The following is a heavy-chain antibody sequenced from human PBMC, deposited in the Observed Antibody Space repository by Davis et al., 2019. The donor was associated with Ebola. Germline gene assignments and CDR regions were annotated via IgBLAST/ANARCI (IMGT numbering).Heavy chain of an antibody. D-gene: IGHD6-19*01. CDR3: ARGRNGGWDFDY. CDR1: GGTFINYA. J-gene: IGHJ4*02. Sequence: AASVKVSCKASGGTFINYAISWVRQAPGQGLEWMAWISAYNGHTNYAQKFQGRLTLTTDTSTSTVYMELRSLTSDDTAEYYCARGRNGGWDFDYWGQGTRVTVSS. CDR2: ISAYNGHT. V-gene: IGHV1-18*01.